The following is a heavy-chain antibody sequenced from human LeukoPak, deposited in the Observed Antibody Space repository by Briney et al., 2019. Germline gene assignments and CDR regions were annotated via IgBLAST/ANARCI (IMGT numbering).Heavy chain of an antibody. V-gene: IGHV4-39*07. CDR1: GGSISSSSYY. D-gene: IGHD6-13*01. CDR3: ARDYRAAEAF. CDR2: IYYSGST. J-gene: IGHJ4*02. Sequence: SETLSLTCTVSGGSISSSSYYWGWIRQPPGKGLEWIGSIYYSGSTYYNPSLKSRVTISVDTSKNQFSLKLSSVTAADTAVYYCARDYRAAEAFWGQGTLVTVSS.